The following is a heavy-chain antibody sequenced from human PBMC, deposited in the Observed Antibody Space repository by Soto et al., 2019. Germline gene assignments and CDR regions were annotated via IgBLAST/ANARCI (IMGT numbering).Heavy chain of an antibody. V-gene: IGHV3-30-3*01. CDR3: ARALYGPYSGSRH. CDR1: GFTFSSYA. Sequence: QVQLVESGGGVVQPGRSLRLSCAASGFTFSSYAMHWVRQAPGKGLEWVAVISYDGSNKYYADSVKGRFTISRDNSKNTLYLQMNSLRGEDTAVYYCARALYGPYSGSRHWGQGTLFTVSS. CDR2: ISYDGSNK. J-gene: IGHJ4*02. D-gene: IGHD5-12*01.